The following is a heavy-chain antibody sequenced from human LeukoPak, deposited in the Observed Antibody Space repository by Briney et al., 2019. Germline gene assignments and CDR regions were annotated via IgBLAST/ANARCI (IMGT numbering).Heavy chain of an antibody. V-gene: IGHV1-69*01. CDR2: IIPIFGTA. J-gene: IGHJ5*02. CDR1: GGTFSSYA. CDR3: ARHPPLWAENNNWFDP. Sequence: ASVKVSCKASGGTFSSYAISWVRQAPGQGLEWMGGIIPIFGTANYAQKFQGRVTITADESTSTAYMELSGLRSEDTAVYYCARHPPLWAENNNWFDPWGRGTLVTVSS. D-gene: IGHD2/OR15-2a*01.